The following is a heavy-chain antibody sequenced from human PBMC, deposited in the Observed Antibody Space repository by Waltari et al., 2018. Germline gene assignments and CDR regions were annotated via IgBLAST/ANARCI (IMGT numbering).Heavy chain of an antibody. CDR2: ISPIVGTA. Sequence: QVQLVQSGAEVKKPGSSVKVSCKASGGTFSSYAISWVRQAPGQGLEWMGGISPIVGTANYAKKFQGRVTITADESTSTAYMELSSLRSEDTAVYYCARVVTSGDKEYYFDYWGQGTLVTVSS. D-gene: IGHD3-10*01. V-gene: IGHV1-69*13. J-gene: IGHJ4*02. CDR1: GGTFSSYA. CDR3: ARVVTSGDKEYYFDY.